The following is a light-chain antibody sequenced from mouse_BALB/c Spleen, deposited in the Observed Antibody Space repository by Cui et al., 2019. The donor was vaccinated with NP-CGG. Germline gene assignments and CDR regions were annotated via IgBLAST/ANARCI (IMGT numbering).Light chain of an antibody. Sequence: SVVTQYTALTTSPGKTVTLTCRSSTGAVTSSNYANWVQEKPDHLFTGLIGGTNNRAPGVPARFSGSLIGDKAALTITGAQTEDEAIYFCALWYSNHWVFGGGTKLTVL. V-gene: IGLV1*01. CDR1: TGAVTSSNY. CDR2: GTN. J-gene: IGLJ1*01. CDR3: ALWYSNHWV.